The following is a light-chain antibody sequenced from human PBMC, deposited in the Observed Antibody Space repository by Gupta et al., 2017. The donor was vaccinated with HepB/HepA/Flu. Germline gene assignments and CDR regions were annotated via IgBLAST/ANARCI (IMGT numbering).Light chain of an antibody. CDR3: MSYAGSDVV. J-gene: IGLJ2*01. V-gene: IGLV2-8*01. CDR2: EVS. Sequence: QSALTQPPSASGSPGQSVTISCTGTSSDVGGYNYVSWYQQHPGKAPRLMVYEVSKRPSGVPDRFSGSKSGNTASLTVSGLQAEDEADYYYMSYAGSDVVFGGGTKLTVL. CDR1: SSDVGGYNY.